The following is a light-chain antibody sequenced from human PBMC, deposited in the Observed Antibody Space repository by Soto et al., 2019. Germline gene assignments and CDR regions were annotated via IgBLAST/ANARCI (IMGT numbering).Light chain of an antibody. J-gene: IGKJ1*01. CDR2: GPS. CDR3: QQYNTWPPWT. Sequence: EIVMTQSPATLSVSPGERATLSCRASQSVSTNLAWYQQKPGQAPRLLIYGPSTRATGIPARFSGSGSGTECTLTISSLQSEDFAVYYCQQYNTWPPWTFGQGTKVEIK. V-gene: IGKV3-15*01. CDR1: QSVSTN.